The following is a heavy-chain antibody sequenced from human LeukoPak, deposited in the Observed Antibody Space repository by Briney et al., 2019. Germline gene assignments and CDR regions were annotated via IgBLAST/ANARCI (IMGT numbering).Heavy chain of an antibody. CDR2: IYSGGST. CDR3: ARDEKSALRYFDL. V-gene: IGHV3-66*01. CDR1: GFTFSDYY. J-gene: IGHJ2*01. Sequence: GGSLRLSCAASGFTFSDYYMSWVRQAPGKGLEWVSVIYSGGSTYYADSVKGRFTISRDNSKNTLYPQMNSLRAEDTAVYYCARDEKSALRYFDLWGRGTLVTVSS.